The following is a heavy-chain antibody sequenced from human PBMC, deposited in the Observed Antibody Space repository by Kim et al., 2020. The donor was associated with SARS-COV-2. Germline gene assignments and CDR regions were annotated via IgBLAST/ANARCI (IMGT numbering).Heavy chain of an antibody. V-gene: IGHV3-15*01. CDR3: TTDPDSITMIVDAFDI. CDR2: IKSKTDGGTT. J-gene: IGHJ3*02. D-gene: IGHD3-22*01. CDR1: GFTFSNAW. Sequence: GGSLRLSCAASGFTFSNAWMSWVRQAPGKGLEWVGRIKSKTDGGTTDYAAPVKGRFTISRDDSKNTLYLQMNSLKTEDTAVYYCTTDPDSITMIVDAFDIWGQGTMVTVSS.